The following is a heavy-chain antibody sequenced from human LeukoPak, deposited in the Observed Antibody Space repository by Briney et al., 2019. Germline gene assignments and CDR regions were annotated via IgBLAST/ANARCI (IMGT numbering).Heavy chain of an antibody. Sequence: SGPTLGNPTQTLTLTCAFSGFSLTTRDMYVGWIRQPPGKALEWLAVIYWNDDKRYSPSLKSRLTIPKDTSNNQVVLTMTNMDRVDSATYYCAKRGAPAAFDYWGQGTLVTVSS. CDR1: GFSLTTRDMY. CDR2: IYWNDDK. D-gene: IGHD2-2*01. J-gene: IGHJ4*02. V-gene: IGHV2-5*01. CDR3: AKRGAPAAFDY.